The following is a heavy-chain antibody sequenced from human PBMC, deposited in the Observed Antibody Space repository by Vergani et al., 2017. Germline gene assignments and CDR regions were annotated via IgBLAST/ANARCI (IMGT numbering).Heavy chain of an antibody. Sequence: QVQLVQSGAEVKKPGSSVKVSCKVSGYTLTELSMHWVRQAPGKGLEWMGGFDPEDGETIYAQKFQGRVTMTRDTSISTAYMELSRLRSDDTAVYYCARRITIFGVDDAFDIWGQGTMVTVSS. CDR1: GYTLTELS. D-gene: IGHD3-3*01. CDR2: FDPEDGET. V-gene: IGHV1-24*01. J-gene: IGHJ3*02. CDR3: ARRITIFGVDDAFDI.